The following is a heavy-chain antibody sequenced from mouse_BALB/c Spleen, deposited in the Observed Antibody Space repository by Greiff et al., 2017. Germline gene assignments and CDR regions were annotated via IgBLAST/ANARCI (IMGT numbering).Heavy chain of an antibody. CDR2: IWSGGST. CDR3: ARTENWAWFAY. D-gene: IGHD4-1*01. V-gene: IGHV2-2*02. J-gene: IGHJ3*01. CDR1: GFSLTGYG. Sequence: VQLQESGPGLVAPSQSLSITCTVSGFSLTGYGVNWVRQPPGKGLEWLGVIWSGGSTDYNAAFISRLSISKDNSKSQVFFKMNSLQANDTAIYYCARTENWAWFAYWGQGTLVTVSA.